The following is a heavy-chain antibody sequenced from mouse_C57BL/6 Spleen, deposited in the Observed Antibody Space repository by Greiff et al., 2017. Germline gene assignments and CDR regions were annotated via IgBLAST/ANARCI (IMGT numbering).Heavy chain of an antibody. CDR2: ISSGSSTI. Sequence: EVHLVESGGGLVKPGGSLKLSCAASGFTFSDYGMHWVRQAPEKGLEWVAYISSGSSTIYYADKVKGRFTISRDNAKNTLFLQMTSLRSEETAMYYCARGLTGDYWGQGTSVTVSS. CDR3: ARGLTGDY. CDR1: GFTFSDYG. V-gene: IGHV5-17*01. D-gene: IGHD4-1*01. J-gene: IGHJ4*01.